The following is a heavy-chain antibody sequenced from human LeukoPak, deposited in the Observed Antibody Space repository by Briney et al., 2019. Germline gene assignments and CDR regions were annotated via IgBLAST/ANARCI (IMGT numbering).Heavy chain of an antibody. Sequence: PGGSPRLSCAASGFTFSTYWMSWVRQAPGKGLEWVANIKQDGSEKHYVDSVKGRFTISRDNAKNSLYLQMNSLRAEDTAVYYCARDRPLVGFDYWGQGTLVTVSS. J-gene: IGHJ4*02. CDR3: ARDRPLVGFDY. CDR1: GFTFSTYW. CDR2: IKQDGSEK. V-gene: IGHV3-7*01. D-gene: IGHD2-21*01.